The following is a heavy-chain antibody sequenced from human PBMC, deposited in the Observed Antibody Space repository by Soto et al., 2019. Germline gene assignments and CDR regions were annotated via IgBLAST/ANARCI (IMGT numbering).Heavy chain of an antibody. V-gene: IGHV3-64D*06. D-gene: IGHD1-26*01. CDR3: VKEPGNSAWSYYFDY. CDR2: ISASGGST. J-gene: IGHJ4*02. Sequence: GGSLRLSCSASGFACSDYAMHWVRQAPGKGLEYVSGISASGGSTYYADSVKGRFTISRDNYKNTLYLQMSSLRAEDTAVFYCVKEPGNSAWSYYFDYWGQGTLVTV. CDR1: GFACSDYA.